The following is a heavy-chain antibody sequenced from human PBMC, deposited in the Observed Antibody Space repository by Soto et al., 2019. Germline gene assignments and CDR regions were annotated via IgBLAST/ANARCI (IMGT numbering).Heavy chain of an antibody. Sequence: SETLSLTCTVSGGSISSYYWSWIRQPPGKGLEWIGDIYYGGSTNYNPSLKSRVTISVDTSKNQFSLKLSSVTAADTAVYYCARGHISDLYYFDYWGQGTLVTVSS. CDR2: IYYGGST. D-gene: IGHD2-21*01. CDR3: ARGHISDLYYFDY. CDR1: GGSISSYY. V-gene: IGHV4-59*08. J-gene: IGHJ4*02.